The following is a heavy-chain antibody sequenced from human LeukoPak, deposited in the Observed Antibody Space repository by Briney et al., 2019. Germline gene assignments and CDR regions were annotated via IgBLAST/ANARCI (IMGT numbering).Heavy chain of an antibody. Sequence: ASVKVSCKVPGYIFTKYDVAWVRQATGQGLQYMGWMNPKSGNTGYAQKFQGRVTMTRDTSTYTAYMEFRGLTSEDTAMYYCATIMGGGSPNKNTLEPWGQGTLVTVSS. CDR2: MNPKSGNT. J-gene: IGHJ5*02. CDR3: ATIMGGGSPNKNTLEP. D-gene: IGHD2-15*01. CDR1: GYIFTKYD. V-gene: IGHV1-8*01.